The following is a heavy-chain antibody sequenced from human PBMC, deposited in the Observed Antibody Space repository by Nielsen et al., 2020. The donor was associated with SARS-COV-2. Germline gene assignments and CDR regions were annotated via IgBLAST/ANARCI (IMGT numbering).Heavy chain of an antibody. V-gene: IGHV4-59*08. Sequence: SETLSLTCTVSGGSVSGYYWSWIRQVPEKGLEWIGYIYYTGITNYNPSLKGRVSISVDTSNNQVSLRLSSVTAADTAVYFCARHYYGSGIYYNIRWLDPWGQGTLVAVSS. CDR3: ARHYYGSGIYYNIRWLDP. D-gene: IGHD3-10*01. CDR1: GGSVSGYY. CDR2: IYYTGIT. J-gene: IGHJ5*02.